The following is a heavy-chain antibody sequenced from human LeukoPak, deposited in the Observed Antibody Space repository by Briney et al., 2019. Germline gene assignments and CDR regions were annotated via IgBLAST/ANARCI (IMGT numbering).Heavy chain of an antibody. CDR3: ARVPTVTTTYYYGMDV. J-gene: IGHJ6*04. CDR1: GFTFSSYG. CDR2: IWYDGSNK. D-gene: IGHD4-17*01. V-gene: IGHV3-33*01. Sequence: GGSLRLSCAASGFTFSSYGMHWVRQAPGKGLERVAVIWYDGSNKYYADSVKGRFTISRDNSKNTLYLQMNSLRAEDTAVYYRARVPTVTTTYYYGMDVWGKGTTVTVSS.